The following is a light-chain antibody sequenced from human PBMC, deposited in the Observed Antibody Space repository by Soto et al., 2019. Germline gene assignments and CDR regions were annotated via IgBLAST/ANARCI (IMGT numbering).Light chain of an antibody. J-gene: IGKJ5*01. CDR1: QGIDSS. V-gene: IGKV1-9*01. CDR2: AAS. Sequence: ILLTQSPSSLSASVGDRVTITCRASQGIDSSFAWYQQKPGKDPKLLIYAASSLQSGVPSRFSGSVSGTDVTLAISSLQPEDFATYYCQQLQDYPITCGQGTRREI. CDR3: QQLQDYPIT.